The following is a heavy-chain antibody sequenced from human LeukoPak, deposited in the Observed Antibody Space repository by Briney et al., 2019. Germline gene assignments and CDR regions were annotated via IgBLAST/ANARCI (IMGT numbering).Heavy chain of an antibody. CDR2: INPNSGGT. J-gene: IGHJ4*02. CDR3: ASHCSTSCYSDY. D-gene: IGHD2-2*02. CDR1: GYTFTGYY. Sequence: ATVKVSCKASGYTFTGYYMHWVRQAPGQGLEWMGWINPNSGGTNYAQKFQGRVTMTRDTSISTAYMELSRLRSDDTAVYYCASHCSTSCYSDYWGQGTLVTVSS. V-gene: IGHV1-2*02.